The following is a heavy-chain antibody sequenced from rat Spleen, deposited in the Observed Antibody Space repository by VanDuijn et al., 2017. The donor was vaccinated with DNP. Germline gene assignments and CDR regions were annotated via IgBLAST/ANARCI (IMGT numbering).Heavy chain of an antibody. Sequence: QVQLKESGPGLVQPTQTLSLTCTVSGFSLTSYHVSWVQQPPGKGLEWMGRIQSDGDTYYNSALKSRLSISRDTSKSQVLLKMNSLQTEDTAMYFCARWHLYLKYFDYWGQGVMVTVSS. CDR2: IQSDGDT. CDR1: GFSLTSYH. D-gene: IGHD1-2*01. CDR3: ARWHLYLKYFDY. V-gene: IGHV2S1*01. J-gene: IGHJ2*01.